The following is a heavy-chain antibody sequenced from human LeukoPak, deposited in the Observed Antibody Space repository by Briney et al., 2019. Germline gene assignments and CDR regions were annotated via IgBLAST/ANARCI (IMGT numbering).Heavy chain of an antibody. CDR1: GYTFTSYG. CDR2: ISAYNGNT. CDR3: ARAIFGVVVRTTYYMDV. J-gene: IGHJ6*03. V-gene: IGHV1-18*01. D-gene: IGHD3-3*01. Sequence: APVKACCKASGYTFTSYGISWVRQAPGQGLEGMGWISAYNGNTNYAQRFQGRGTMTRNTSISTAYMELSSLRSEDTAVYFCARAIFGVVVRTTYYMDVWGKGTTVTVSS.